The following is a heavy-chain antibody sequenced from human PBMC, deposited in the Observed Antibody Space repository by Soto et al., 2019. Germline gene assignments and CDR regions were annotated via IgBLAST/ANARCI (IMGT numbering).Heavy chain of an antibody. Sequence: QVQLVQSGAEVKKPGASVKVSCKASGYTFTSYDINWVRQATGQGLEWMGWMNPNSGNTGYAQKFQGRVTMTRNTSISTAYMELSSLRSEDTAVYYCARASSSTQGPYYYYGMDVWGQGTTVTVSS. V-gene: IGHV1-8*01. J-gene: IGHJ6*02. CDR2: MNPNSGNT. D-gene: IGHD6-13*01. CDR1: GYTFTSYD. CDR3: ARASSSTQGPYYYYGMDV.